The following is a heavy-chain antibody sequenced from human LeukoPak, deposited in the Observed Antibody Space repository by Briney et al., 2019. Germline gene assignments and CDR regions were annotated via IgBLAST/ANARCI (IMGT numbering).Heavy chain of an antibody. CDR2: IIPIFGTA. D-gene: IGHD3-22*01. CDR1: GGTFSSYA. CDR3: ARALYDSSGYYHYFFDY. Sequence: SVKVSCKASGGTFSSYAISWVRQAPGQGLEWMGVIIPIFGTANYAQKFQGRVTITTDESTSTAYMELSSLRSEDTAVYYCARALYDSSGYYHYFFDYWGNGPLVTVSS. J-gene: IGHJ4*01. V-gene: IGHV1-69*05.